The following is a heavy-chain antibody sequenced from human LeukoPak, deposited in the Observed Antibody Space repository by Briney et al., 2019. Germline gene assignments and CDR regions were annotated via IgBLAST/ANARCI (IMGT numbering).Heavy chain of an antibody. V-gene: IGHV1-69*13. J-gene: IGHJ4*02. CDR3: ARGGYSYGSIDY. CDR2: IIPIFGTA. Sequence: ASVKVSCKASGGTFSSYAISWVRQAPGQGLEWMGGIIPIFGTANYAQKFQGRVTFTADESTSTAYMELSSLRSEDTAVYYCARGGYSYGSIDYWGQGTLVTVSS. D-gene: IGHD5-18*01. CDR1: GGTFSSYA.